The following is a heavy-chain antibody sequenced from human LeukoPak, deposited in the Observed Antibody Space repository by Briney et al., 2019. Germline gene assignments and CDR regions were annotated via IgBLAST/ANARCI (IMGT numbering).Heavy chain of an antibody. J-gene: IGHJ2*01. D-gene: IGHD2-15*01. CDR3: ASLGLGYCSGGRCPGYFDL. CDR2: IIPILGIA. Sequence: PSVKLSCKASGGTFSSYVISWVRQAPGQGLEWMGRIIPILGIANYAQRFQGRVTITADKSTTTAYMELSSLRSEDTAVYYCASLGLGYCSGGRCPGYFDLWGRGPLVTVSS. V-gene: IGHV1-69*04. CDR1: GGTFSSYV.